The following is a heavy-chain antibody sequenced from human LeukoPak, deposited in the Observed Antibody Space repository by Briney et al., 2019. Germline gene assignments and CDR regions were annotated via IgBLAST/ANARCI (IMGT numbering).Heavy chain of an antibody. D-gene: IGHD3-10*01. CDR3: AKLLWFGELSQIDY. Sequence: GGSLRLSCAASGFTFSSYAMSWVRQAPGKGLEWVSAISASGGSTYYADSVKGRFTISRDNSKNTLYLQMNSLRAEDTAVYYCAKLLWFGELSQIDYWGQGTLVTVSS. J-gene: IGHJ4*02. V-gene: IGHV3-23*01. CDR1: GFTFSSYA. CDR2: ISASGGST.